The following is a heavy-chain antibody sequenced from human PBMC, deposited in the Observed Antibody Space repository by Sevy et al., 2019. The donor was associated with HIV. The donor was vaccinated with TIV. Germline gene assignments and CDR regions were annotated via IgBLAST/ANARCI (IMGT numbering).Heavy chain of an antibody. Sequence: GGSLRLSCAASGFTFSNAWMSWVRQAPGKGLEWVGRIKSKTDGGTTDYAAPVKGRFTISRDDSKNTLYLQMNSLKTEDTAVYYCTTAGRNSGSYFDAFDIWGQGTMVTVSS. V-gene: IGHV3-15*01. J-gene: IGHJ3*02. CDR3: TTAGRNSGSYFDAFDI. CDR2: IKSKTDGGTT. CDR1: GFTFSNAW. D-gene: IGHD1-26*01.